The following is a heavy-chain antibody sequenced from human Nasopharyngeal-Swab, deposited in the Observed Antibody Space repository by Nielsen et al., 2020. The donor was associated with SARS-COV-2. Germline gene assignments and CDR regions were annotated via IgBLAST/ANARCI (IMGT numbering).Heavy chain of an antibody. V-gene: IGHV1-18*01. J-gene: IGHJ6*02. D-gene: IGHD3-9*01. CDR3: ARDRELRYFDWLPGEYYGIDV. Sequence: VRQAPGQGLEWMGWISAYNGNTNYAQKLQGRVTITTDTSTSTAYMELRSLRSDDTAVYYCARDRELRYFDWLPGEYYGIDVWGQGTTVTVSS. CDR2: ISAYNGNT.